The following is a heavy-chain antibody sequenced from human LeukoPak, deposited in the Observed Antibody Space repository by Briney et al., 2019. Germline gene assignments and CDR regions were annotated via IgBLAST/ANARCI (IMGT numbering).Heavy chain of an antibody. CDR2: ILTSGITT. J-gene: IGHJ4*02. CDR3: AKWGAYDVLAGYYVPEY. D-gene: IGHD3-9*01. Sequence: PPESLRLSCAASGCSFSNYAMSWVRQPPGKGLEWVSAILTSGITTYYADSVKGRSTVSRDNLKSTLYLQMNCLRGEDTSLYFCAKWGAYDVLAGYYVPEYWGQGTLVTVSS. V-gene: IGHV3-23*01. CDR1: GCSFSNYA.